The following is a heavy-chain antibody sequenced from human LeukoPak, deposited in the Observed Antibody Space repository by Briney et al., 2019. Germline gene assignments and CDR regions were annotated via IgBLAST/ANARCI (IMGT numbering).Heavy chain of an antibody. J-gene: IGHJ5*02. CDR2: IRYDGTNK. CDR3: AKKYSTGLDP. D-gene: IGHD1-26*01. V-gene: IGHV3-30*02. CDR1: GFTFSTYG. Sequence: GGSLRLSCAASGFTFSTYGMHWVRQAPGKGLEWVAFIRYDGTNKYYADSVKGRFTISRDNSKNTLYLQMNSLRAEDTAVYYCAKKYSTGLDPWGQGTLVTVSS.